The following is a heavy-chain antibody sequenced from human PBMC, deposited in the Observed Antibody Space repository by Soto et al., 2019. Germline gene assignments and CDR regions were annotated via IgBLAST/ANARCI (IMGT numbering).Heavy chain of an antibody. CDR1: GDSITIDKW. CDR3: VRGGDWKFDF. Sequence: QVQLQESGPGLVKPSGTLSLTCAVSGDSITIDKWWSWVRQSPGKGLEWIGEIHPSGRTNCKPSVKSRITMSVDKSKNQFSLELRSTTAADTAVYYCVRGGDWKFDFWGQGRRVTVSS. J-gene: IGHJ4*02. CDR2: IHPSGRT. D-gene: IGHD2-21*02. V-gene: IGHV4-4*02.